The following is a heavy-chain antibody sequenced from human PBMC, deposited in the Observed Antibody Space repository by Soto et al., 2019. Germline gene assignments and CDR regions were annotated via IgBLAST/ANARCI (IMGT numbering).Heavy chain of an antibody. J-gene: IGHJ4*02. D-gene: IGHD1-7*01. Sequence: SETLSLTCTVSGGSVSSGSYYWSWIRQPPGKGLEWIGYIYYSGSTNYNPSLKSRVTISVDTSKNQFSLKLSSVTAADTAVYYCAREGIEAGTTFFDYWGQGTLVTVSS. CDR2: IYYSGST. CDR3: AREGIEAGTTFFDY. V-gene: IGHV4-61*01. CDR1: GGSVSSGSYY.